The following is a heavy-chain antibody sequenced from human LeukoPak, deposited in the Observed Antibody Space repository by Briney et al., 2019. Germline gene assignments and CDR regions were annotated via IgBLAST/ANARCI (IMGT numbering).Heavy chain of an antibody. J-gene: IGHJ4*02. CDR3: VKDSVTKYDFWSGPTYFVDY. D-gene: IGHD3-3*01. CDR1: GFTFSSYS. Sequence: GGSLRPSCAASGFTFSSYSMNWVRQAPGKGLEWVSSISSSSSYIYYADSVKGRFTISRDNSKNTLYLQMNSLRAEDTAVYYCVKDSVTKYDFWSGPTYFVDYWGQGTLVTVSS. CDR2: ISSSSSYI. V-gene: IGHV3-21*04.